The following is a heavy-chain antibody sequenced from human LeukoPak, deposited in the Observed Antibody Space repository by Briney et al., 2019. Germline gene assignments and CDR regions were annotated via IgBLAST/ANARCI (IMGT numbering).Heavy chain of an antibody. CDR2: IHYSGST. CDR3: ARAAAGTNSWYYFDY. CDR1: GDSISSGDHY. V-gene: IGHV4-30-4*01. J-gene: IGHJ4*02. Sequence: PSETLSVTCTVSGDSISSGDHYWSWIRQPPGKGLEWIGYIHYSGSTYYNPSLKSRVIISGDMSKNQFSLSLNSLTAADSAMYYCARAAAGTNSWYYFDYWGQGTLVTVSS. D-gene: IGHD6-19*01.